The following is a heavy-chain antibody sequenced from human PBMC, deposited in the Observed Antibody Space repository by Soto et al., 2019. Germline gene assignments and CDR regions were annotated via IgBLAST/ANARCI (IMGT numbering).Heavy chain of an antibody. V-gene: IGHV3-23*01. CDR1: GFIFSSSA. J-gene: IGHJ6*01. D-gene: IGHD2-21*02. CDR2: ISGSGGSI. Sequence: EVQLLDSGGGLVQPGGALRLSCSASGFIFSSSAMNWVRQAPGKGLEWVSAISGSGGSIYYADSVKGRFTISRDNSKTTLYLQVDSRRAEDAAVYYCAKGGRDSRRYGMDVWGQGTTVTVSS. CDR3: AKGGRDSRRYGMDV.